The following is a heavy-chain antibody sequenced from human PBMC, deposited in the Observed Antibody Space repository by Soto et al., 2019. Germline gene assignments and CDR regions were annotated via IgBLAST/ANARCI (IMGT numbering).Heavy chain of an antibody. Sequence: QVQLVQSGAEVKKPGASVKVSCKASGYTFTSYGISWVRQAPGQGLEWMGWISAYNGNTNYAQKLQGRVTMTTDTSTSTAYMELRSLRSYDTAVYYCAVAVAGQNPYSYYGMDVWGQGTTVTVSS. J-gene: IGHJ6*02. D-gene: IGHD6-19*01. CDR1: GYTFTSYG. V-gene: IGHV1-18*01. CDR3: AVAVAGQNPYSYYGMDV. CDR2: ISAYNGNT.